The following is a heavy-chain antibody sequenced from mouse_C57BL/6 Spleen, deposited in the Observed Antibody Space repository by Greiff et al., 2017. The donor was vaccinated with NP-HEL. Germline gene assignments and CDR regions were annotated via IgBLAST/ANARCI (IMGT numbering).Heavy chain of an antibody. Sequence: EVKLMESGEGLVKPGGSLKLSCAASGFTFSSYAMSWVRQTPEKRLEWVAYISSGGDYIYYADTVKGRFTISRDNARNTLYLQMSSLKSEDTAMYYCTRGGNFYYGSSLYAMDYWGQGTSVTVSS. CDR3: TRGGNFYYGSSLYAMDY. CDR2: ISSGGDYI. J-gene: IGHJ4*01. D-gene: IGHD1-1*01. CDR1: GFTFSSYA. V-gene: IGHV5-9-1*02.